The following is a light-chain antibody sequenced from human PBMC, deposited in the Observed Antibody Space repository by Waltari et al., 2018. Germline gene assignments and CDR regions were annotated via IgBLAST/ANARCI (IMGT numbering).Light chain of an antibody. V-gene: IGLV3-19*01. CDR1: SLRYYY. J-gene: IGLJ1*01. CDR3: NSRDSNGNPFV. CDR2: GKN. Sequence: SSELTQDPAVSVALGQTVRITCPGDSLRYYYANGYRQKPGQAPLLAMYGKNNRPSGIPDRFSGSYSGNTASLTITGAQAEDEADYYCNSRDSNGNPFVFGPATKVTVL.